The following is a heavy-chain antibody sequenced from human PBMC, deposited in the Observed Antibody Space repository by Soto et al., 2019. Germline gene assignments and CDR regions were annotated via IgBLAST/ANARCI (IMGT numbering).Heavy chain of an antibody. D-gene: IGHD3-3*01. CDR3: ASSHITIFGVVTDPQFDY. J-gene: IGHJ4*02. Sequence: PSETLSLTCTVSGGSISSYYWSWIRQPPGKGLEWIGYIYYSGSTNYNPSLKSRVTISVDTSKNQFSLKLSSVTAADTAVYYCASSHITIFGVVTDPQFDYWGQGTLVTVSS. CDR1: GGSISSYY. CDR2: IYYSGST. V-gene: IGHV4-59*08.